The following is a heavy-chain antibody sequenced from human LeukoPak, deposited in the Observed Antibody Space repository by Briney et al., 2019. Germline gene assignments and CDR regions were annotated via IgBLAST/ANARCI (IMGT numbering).Heavy chain of an antibody. Sequence: SETLSLTCTVSGGSISSYYWGWIRQPPGKGLEWIGSIYHSGSTYYNPSLKSRVTISVDTSKNQFSLKLSSVTVADTAVYYCARDCRNYYDSSGYYLFDYWGQGTLVTVSS. CDR1: GGSISSYY. CDR2: IYHSGST. D-gene: IGHD3-22*01. V-gene: IGHV4-38-2*02. J-gene: IGHJ4*02. CDR3: ARDCRNYYDSSGYYLFDY.